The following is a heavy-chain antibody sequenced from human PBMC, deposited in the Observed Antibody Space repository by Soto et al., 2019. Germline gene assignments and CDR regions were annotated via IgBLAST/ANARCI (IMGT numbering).Heavy chain of an antibody. D-gene: IGHD1-1*01. J-gene: IGHJ6*02. Sequence: TLSLTCSVSAGSVNSGGYHWSWIRQHPGKGLEWIGDIYYSGSTYYNPSLKSRVTISIDTSTNHFSLHLSALTAADTAVYYCARAPIPNWNYYGMDVWGQGTTVTVSS. CDR2: IYYSGST. CDR1: AGSVNSGGYH. CDR3: ARAPIPNWNYYGMDV. V-gene: IGHV4-31*03.